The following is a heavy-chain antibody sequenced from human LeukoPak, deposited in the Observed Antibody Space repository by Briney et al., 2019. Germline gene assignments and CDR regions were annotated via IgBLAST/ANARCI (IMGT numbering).Heavy chain of an antibody. CDR2: INHSGST. CDR3: ARELAAADP. CDR1: GGSISSYY. D-gene: IGHD6-13*01. Sequence: SETLSLTCTVSGGSISSYYWSWIRQPPGKGLEWIGEINHSGSTNYNPSLKSRVTISVDTSKNQFSLKLSSVTAADTAVYYCARELAAADPWGQGTLVTVSS. J-gene: IGHJ5*02. V-gene: IGHV4-34*01.